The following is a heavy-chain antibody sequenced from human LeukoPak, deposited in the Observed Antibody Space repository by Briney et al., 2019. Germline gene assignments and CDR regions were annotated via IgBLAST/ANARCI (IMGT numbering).Heavy chain of an antibody. J-gene: IGHJ6*03. V-gene: IGHV1-2*02. CDR2: IIPKSGGT. Sequence: GASVKVSCEASGYTFTDYCMHWVRQAPGQGLEWMGWIIPKSGGTNYAQKFQGRVTMTRDTSISTAYMELSSLISDDTAVYYCARGPLADYYFNCYMDVWGKGTTVTVSS. CDR1: GYTFTDYC. CDR3: ARGPLADYYFNCYMDV.